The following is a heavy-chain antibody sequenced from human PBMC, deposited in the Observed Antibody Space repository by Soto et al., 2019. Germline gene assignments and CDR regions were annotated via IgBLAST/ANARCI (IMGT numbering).Heavy chain of an antibody. D-gene: IGHD4-17*01. CDR1: GFPFDDYA. J-gene: IGHJ2*01. Sequence: GGSLRLSCAASGFPFDDYAMHWVRQAPWKGLEWVSGISWNSGSIGYADSVKGRFTISRDNAKNSLYLQMNSLRAEDTALYYCASATVTTLYWYLDPWGSATLVTVYS. CDR3: ASATVTTLYWYLDP. CDR2: ISWNSGSI. V-gene: IGHV3-9*01.